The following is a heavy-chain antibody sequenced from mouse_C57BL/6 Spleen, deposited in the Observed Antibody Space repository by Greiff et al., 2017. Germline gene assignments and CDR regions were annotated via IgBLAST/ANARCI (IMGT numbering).Heavy chain of an antibody. Sequence: QVQLQQPGTELVKPGASVKLSCKASGYTFTSYWMHWVKQRPGQGLEWIGNINPSNGGTNYNEKFKSKATLTVDKSSSTAYMQLSSLTSEDSAVYYGARWGGYYRAWFAYWGQGTLVTVSA. J-gene: IGHJ3*01. D-gene: IGHD2-3*01. CDR1: GYTFTSYW. CDR2: INPSNGGT. CDR3: ARWGGYYRAWFAY. V-gene: IGHV1-53*01.